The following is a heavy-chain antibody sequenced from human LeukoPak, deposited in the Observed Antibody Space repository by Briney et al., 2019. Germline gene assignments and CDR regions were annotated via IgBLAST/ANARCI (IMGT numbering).Heavy chain of an antibody. Sequence: NPSETLSLTCTVSGGSISSYYWTWIRQPPAKVLELIGYIYYNESTNYNPSLKSRVTISVDTSKNQFSLKLSSVTAADTAVYYCARVFYASSGYYGPDYWYFDLWGRGTLVTVSS. CDR1: GGSISSYY. V-gene: IGHV4-59*01. CDR2: IYYNEST. CDR3: ARVFYASSGYYGPDYWYFDL. J-gene: IGHJ2*01. D-gene: IGHD3-22*01.